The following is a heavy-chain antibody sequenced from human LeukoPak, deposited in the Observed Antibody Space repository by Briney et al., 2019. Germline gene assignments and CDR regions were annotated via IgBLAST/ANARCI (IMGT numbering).Heavy chain of an antibody. CDR3: ASPPSYYDFWSGYTTYFDY. D-gene: IGHD3-3*01. CDR1: GLTFSSYA. CDR2: ISYDGSNK. Sequence: PGGSLRLSCAASGLTFSSYAMHWVRQAPGKGLEWVAVISYDGSNKYYADSVKGRFTISRDNSKNTLYLQMNSLRAEDTAVYYCASPPSYYDFWSGYTTYFDYWGQGTLVTVSS. J-gene: IGHJ4*02. V-gene: IGHV3-30-3*01.